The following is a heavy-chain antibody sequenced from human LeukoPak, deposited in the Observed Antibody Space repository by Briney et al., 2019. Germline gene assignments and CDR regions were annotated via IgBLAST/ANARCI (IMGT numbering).Heavy chain of an antibody. CDR1: GYTFTSYY. CDR2: ISPSGGST. Sequence: GASVKVSCKASGYTFTSYYMHWVRQAPGQGLEWMGIISPSGGSTSYAQKFQGRVTMTRDTSTSTVYMELSSLRSEDTAVYYCARDTTAGGSYDYWGQGTLVTVSS. J-gene: IGHJ4*02. V-gene: IGHV1-46*01. D-gene: IGHD1-26*01. CDR3: ARDTTAGGSYDY.